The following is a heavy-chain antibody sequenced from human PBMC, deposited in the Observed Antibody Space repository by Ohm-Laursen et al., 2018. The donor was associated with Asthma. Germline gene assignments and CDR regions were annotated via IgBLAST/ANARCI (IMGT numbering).Heavy chain of an antibody. Sequence: SLRLSCAASGYTFSRYSIHWVRQIPGKGLEWVASISTASSFIYYADSVRGRFTISRDNSKNTLYLQMNSLRAEDTAVYYCARDWPDYWGQGTLVTVSS. J-gene: IGHJ4*02. CDR1: GYTFSRYS. CDR3: ARDWPDY. V-gene: IGHV3-21*01. CDR2: ISTASSFI.